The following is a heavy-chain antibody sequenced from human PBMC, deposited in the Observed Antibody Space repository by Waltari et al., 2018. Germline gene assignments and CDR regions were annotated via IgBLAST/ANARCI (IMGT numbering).Heavy chain of an antibody. CDR3: AKDLRMTTVTNYYFDY. V-gene: IGHV3-23*04. CDR2: ISGSGGST. CDR1: GFTFSSYA. Sequence: EVQLVESGGGLVQPGGSLRLSCAASGFTFSSYAMSWVRQAPGKGLEWVSAISGSGGSTYYADSVKGRFTISRDNSKNTLYLQMNSLRAEDTAVYYCAKDLRMTTVTNYYFDYWGQGTLVTVSS. J-gene: IGHJ4*02. D-gene: IGHD4-4*01.